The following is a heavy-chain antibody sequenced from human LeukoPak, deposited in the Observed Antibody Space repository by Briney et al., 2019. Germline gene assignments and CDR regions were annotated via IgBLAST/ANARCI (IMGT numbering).Heavy chain of an antibody. J-gene: IGHJ4*02. CDR1: GYTLTELS. CDR3: ARWGANYYDSSGYDGIDH. D-gene: IGHD3-22*01. Sequence: GASVKVSCKVSGYTLTELSMHWVRQAPGQGLEWMGRINPNSGGTNYAQKFQGRVTMTRDTSISTAYMELSRLRSDDTAVYYCARWGANYYDSSGYDGIDHWGQGTLVTVSS. V-gene: IGHV1-2*06. CDR2: INPNSGGT.